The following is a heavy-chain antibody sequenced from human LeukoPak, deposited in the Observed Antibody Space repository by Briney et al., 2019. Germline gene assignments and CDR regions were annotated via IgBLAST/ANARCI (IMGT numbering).Heavy chain of an antibody. Sequence: GSLRLSCAASGFTFSSYSMNWVRQAPGKGLEWVSYISSSSSTIYYADPVKGRFTISRDNAKNSLYLQMNSLRAEDTAVYHCAGLTTVTYWFDPWGQGALVTVSS. CDR1: GFTFSSYS. D-gene: IGHD4-11*01. CDR2: ISSSSSTI. V-gene: IGHV3-48*04. CDR3: AGLTTVTYWFDP. J-gene: IGHJ5*02.